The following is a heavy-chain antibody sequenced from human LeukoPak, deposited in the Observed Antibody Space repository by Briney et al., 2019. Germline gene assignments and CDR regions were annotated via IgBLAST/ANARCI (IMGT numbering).Heavy chain of an antibody. CDR1: GGSISSYY. Sequence: SETLSLTCTVSGGSISSYYWSWIRQPPGKGLEWIGEINHSGSTNYNPSLKSRVTISVDTSKNQFSLKLSSVTAADTAVYYCARGTPDRDWGQGTLVTVSS. CDR3: ARGTPDRD. J-gene: IGHJ4*02. V-gene: IGHV4-34*01. CDR2: INHSGST.